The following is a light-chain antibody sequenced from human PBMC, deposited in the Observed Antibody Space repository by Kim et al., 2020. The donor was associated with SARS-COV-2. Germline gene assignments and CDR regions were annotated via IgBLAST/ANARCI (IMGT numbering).Light chain of an antibody. CDR3: QQRDSWPPAVS. J-gene: IGKJ4*01. CDR1: QSIDTS. CDR2: DAS. V-gene: IGKV3-11*01. Sequence: PGERAALACRASQSIDTSLAWYQHRPGQAPRLLVYDASIRATGVPDRFSGSGSGTDFTLTISSLEPEDFSTYYCQQRDSWPPAVSFGGGTKVDIK.